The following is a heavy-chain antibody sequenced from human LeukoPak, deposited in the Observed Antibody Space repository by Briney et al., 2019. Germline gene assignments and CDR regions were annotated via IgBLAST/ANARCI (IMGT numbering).Heavy chain of an antibody. CDR2: ISPSGGIT. V-gene: IGHV3-23*01. CDR1: GFTFSSHG. Sequence: PGGSLRLSCAASGFTFSSHGMNWVRQAPGEGLEWVSGISPSGGITYYTDSVKGRFTISRDNSKNTVYLQMSNLRAEDMAVYYCARDRVSSWYYFDYWGQGTLVTVSS. J-gene: IGHJ4*02. D-gene: IGHD6-13*01. CDR3: ARDRVSSWYYFDY.